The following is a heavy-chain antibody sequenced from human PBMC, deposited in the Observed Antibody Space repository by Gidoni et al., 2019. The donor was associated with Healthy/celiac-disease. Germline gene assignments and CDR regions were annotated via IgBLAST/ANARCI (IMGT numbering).Heavy chain of an antibody. D-gene: IGHD3-22*01. CDR2: INPNSGGT. CDR1: GYTFTAYY. J-gene: IGHJ4*02. CDR3: ARGEYYDSSGYYYPRYYFDY. Sequence: QVQLVQSGAEVKKPGASVKVSCKASGYTFTAYYMHWVRQAPGQGLEWMGWINPNSGGTNYAQKFQGRVTMTRDTSISTAYMELSRLRSDDTAVYYCARGEYYDSSGYYYPRYYFDYWGQGTLVTVSS. V-gene: IGHV1-2*02.